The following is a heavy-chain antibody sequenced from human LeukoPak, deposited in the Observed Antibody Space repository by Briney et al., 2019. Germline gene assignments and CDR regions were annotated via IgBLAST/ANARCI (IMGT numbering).Heavy chain of an antibody. J-gene: IGHJ4*02. CDR1: GFTFSSYE. CDR2: ITSTGFSI. V-gene: IGHV3-48*03. D-gene: IGHD3-16*01. Sequence: PGRSLRLSCAASGFTFSSYEMNWVRQAPGKGLEWVSYITSTGFSIYYADSVKGRFTISRDNAKNSLYLQINSLRAEDTAVYYCAREGFGRVAGYFDYWGQGTLVTVSS. CDR3: AREGFGRVAGYFDY.